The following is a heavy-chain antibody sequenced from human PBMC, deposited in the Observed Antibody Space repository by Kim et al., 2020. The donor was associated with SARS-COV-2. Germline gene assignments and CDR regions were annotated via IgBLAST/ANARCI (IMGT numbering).Heavy chain of an antibody. J-gene: IGHJ6*02. V-gene: IGHV5-51*01. Sequence: YSPSFPGQVTISADKSISPAYLQWSSLKASDTAMYYCARRGSGGGYGMDVWGQGTTVTVSS. D-gene: IGHD2-15*01. CDR3: ARRGSGGGYGMDV.